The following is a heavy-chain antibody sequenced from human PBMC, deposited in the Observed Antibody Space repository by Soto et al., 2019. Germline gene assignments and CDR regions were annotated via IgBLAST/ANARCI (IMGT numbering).Heavy chain of an antibody. J-gene: IGHJ4*02. V-gene: IGHV3-23*01. CDR3: AKFLYTDNGGPNDH. CDR2: FSFYGRRDNT. Sequence: EVQLLESGGGLVQPGGSLRLSCVGSGFTFSSYDMTWVRQAPGKGLEWVSSFSFYGRRDNTYYADSVKGRFTISRDNSRNTVYLQMDYLRVEDTAVYYCAKFLYTDNGGPNDHCGQGTVVTVSS. D-gene: IGHD2-2*02. CDR1: GFTFSSYD.